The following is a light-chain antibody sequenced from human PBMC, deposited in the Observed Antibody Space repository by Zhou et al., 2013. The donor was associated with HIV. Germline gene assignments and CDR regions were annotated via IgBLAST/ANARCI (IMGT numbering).Light chain of an antibody. Sequence: EIVLTQSPGTLSLSPGEIVSLSCRASQSVSSGYFAWYQQKPGQAPRLLIKAASRRATGIPDRFSGSGSGTDFTLTINRLEPEDFAVYYCQQYNNWPPGPWTFGQGTKVEIK. CDR3: QQYNNWPPGPWT. J-gene: IGKJ1*01. CDR1: QSVSSGY. CDR2: AAS. V-gene: IGKV3-20*01.